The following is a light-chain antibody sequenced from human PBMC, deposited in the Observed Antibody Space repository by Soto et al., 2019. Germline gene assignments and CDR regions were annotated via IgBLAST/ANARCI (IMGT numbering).Light chain of an antibody. J-gene: IGKJ1*01. CDR3: QQYHSSPRT. V-gene: IGKV3-20*01. CDR2: DAS. Sequence: EIVLTQSPGTLSLSPGERATLSCRASQSVIPSYLSWYQQKPGQAPRLLIYDASSRATGIPDRFSGSGSGTDFPLTITRLEPEDFAVYYCQQYHSSPRTFGQGTKVEIK. CDR1: QSVIPSY.